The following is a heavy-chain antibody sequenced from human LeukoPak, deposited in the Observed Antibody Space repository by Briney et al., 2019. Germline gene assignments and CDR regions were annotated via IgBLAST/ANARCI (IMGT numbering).Heavy chain of an antibody. CDR2: ISSSSSYI. D-gene: IGHD6-13*01. V-gene: IGHV3-21*01. CDR3: ARDRSSSWYVTWFDP. Sequence: GGSLRLSCAASGFTFSSYSMNWVRQAPGKGLEWVSSISSSSSYIYYADSVKGRFTISRDNAKNSLYLQMNSLRAEDTAVYYCARDRSSSWYVTWFDPWGQGTLVTVSS. J-gene: IGHJ5*02. CDR1: GFTFSSYS.